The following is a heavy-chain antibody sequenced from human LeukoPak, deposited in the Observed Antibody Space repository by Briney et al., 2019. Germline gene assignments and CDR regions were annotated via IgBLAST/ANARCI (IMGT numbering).Heavy chain of an antibody. CDR2: ITPYNGNT. CDR3: ARLNSAANFLDH. Sequence: GASVKVSCKASGYTFSNYDITWVRQAPGQGLDWMGWITPYNGNTDYVQKVRGRVTMTADTSSSTAYMELRSLTSDDTAVYYCARLNSAANFLDHWGQGTLVTVSS. V-gene: IGHV1-18*01. J-gene: IGHJ4*02. D-gene: IGHD2-15*01. CDR1: GYTFSNYD.